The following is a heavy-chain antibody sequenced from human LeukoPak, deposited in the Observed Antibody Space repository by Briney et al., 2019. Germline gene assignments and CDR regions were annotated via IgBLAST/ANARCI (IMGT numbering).Heavy chain of an antibody. CDR1: GFTFNSYA. CDR2: ISGSGGST. V-gene: IGHV3-23*01. CDR3: AKDGYSGSYYAYYYYYMDV. Sequence: GGPLRLSCAASGFTFNSYAMSWVRQAPGKGLEWVSAISGSGGSTYYADSVKGRFTISRDNSKNTLYLQMNSLRAEDTAVYYCAKDGYSGSYYAYYYYYMDVWGKGTTVTVSS. J-gene: IGHJ6*03. D-gene: IGHD1-26*01.